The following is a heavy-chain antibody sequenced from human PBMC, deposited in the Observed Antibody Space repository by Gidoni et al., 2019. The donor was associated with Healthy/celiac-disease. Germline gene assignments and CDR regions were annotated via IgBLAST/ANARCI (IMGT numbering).Heavy chain of an antibody. Sequence: EVQLVESGGGLVKPGGSLRLSCAASGFTLSRYSMNWVRQAPGKGLECVSSISSSSSYIYYADSVKGRFTISRYNAKNSLYLQMNSLRAEDTAVYYCAREDCSGGSCYSDGVDYWGQGTLVTVSS. J-gene: IGHJ4*02. V-gene: IGHV3-21*01. CDR1: GFTLSRYS. CDR2: ISSSSSYI. CDR3: AREDCSGGSCYSDGVDY. D-gene: IGHD2-15*01.